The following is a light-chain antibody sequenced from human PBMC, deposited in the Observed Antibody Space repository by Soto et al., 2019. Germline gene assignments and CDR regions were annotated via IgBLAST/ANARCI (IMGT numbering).Light chain of an antibody. CDR1: QSVYSN. Sequence: EIVLTQSPGTLSLSPGDRATVSCRASQSVYSNVAWFQQRPGQAPRLLIYRASTRATGTPARFSGSGSGTEFTLTITSLQSEDFALYYCQQYHNLWTFGQGTKVDI. CDR3: QQYHNLWT. CDR2: RAS. V-gene: IGKV3-15*01. J-gene: IGKJ1*01.